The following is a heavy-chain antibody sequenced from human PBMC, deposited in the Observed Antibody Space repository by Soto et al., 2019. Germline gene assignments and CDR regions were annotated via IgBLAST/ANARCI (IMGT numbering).Heavy chain of an antibody. Sequence: QVQLQESGPGLVKPSQTLSITCTVSGGSISSGDYYWSWIRQPPGKGLEWIGYIYYSGSTYYNPSLKSRVTISVDTSKNQCSLKLSSVTAADTAVYYCARWIQLWSPIGRHYRYGDVWGQGTTVTVSS. J-gene: IGHJ6*02. V-gene: IGHV4-30-4*01. D-gene: IGHD5-18*01. CDR3: ARWIQLWSPIGRHYRYGDV. CDR2: IYYSGST. CDR1: GGSISSGDYY.